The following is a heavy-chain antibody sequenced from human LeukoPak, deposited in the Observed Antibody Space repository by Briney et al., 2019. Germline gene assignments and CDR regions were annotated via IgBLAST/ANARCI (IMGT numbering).Heavy chain of an antibody. CDR3: ARDLGWLQPPAY. Sequence: GGSLRLSCAASGFTFSSYAMGWVRQAPGKGLEWVSFISASGGSTNYADSVKGRFTISRDNAKNSLYLQMNSLRAEDTAVYYCARDLGWLQPPAYWGQGTLVTVSS. CDR1: GFTFSSYA. CDR2: ISASGGST. V-gene: IGHV3-23*01. D-gene: IGHD5-24*01. J-gene: IGHJ4*02.